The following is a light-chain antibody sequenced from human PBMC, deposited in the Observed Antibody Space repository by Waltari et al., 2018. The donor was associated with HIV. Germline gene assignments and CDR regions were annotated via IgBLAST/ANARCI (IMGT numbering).Light chain of an antibody. J-gene: IGLJ1*01. Sequence: QSVVTQPPSASGPSGQRVTIPRSGSSSNIANNPVNWYQHLPGTAPKVLIYRNYERPSGVPGRFSGSKSGTSASLAISGLQSEDEADYYCAAWDDSLNGYVFGTGTKVTVL. CDR2: RNY. CDR1: SSNIANNP. V-gene: IGLV1-44*01. CDR3: AAWDDSLNGYV.